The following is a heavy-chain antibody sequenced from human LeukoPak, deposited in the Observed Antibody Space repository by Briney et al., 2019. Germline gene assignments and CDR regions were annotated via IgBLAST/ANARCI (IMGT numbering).Heavy chain of an antibody. J-gene: IGHJ4*02. D-gene: IGHD6-19*01. CDR3: AKVAVAGHFDY. CDR2: ISGSGAST. Sequence: GGSLRLSCLTSGFTLSTNAMSWVRQAPGKGLEWISGISGSGASTYYADSVKGRSTISRDDSRNTLYLQMNSLRGDDTAVYYCAKVAVAGHFDYWGQGTLVTVSS. V-gene: IGHV3-23*01. CDR1: GFTLSTNA.